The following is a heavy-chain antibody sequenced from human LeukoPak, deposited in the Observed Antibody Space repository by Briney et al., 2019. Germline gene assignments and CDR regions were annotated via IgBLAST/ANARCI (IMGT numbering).Heavy chain of an antibody. CDR3: ARQNDYGDSLYYFDY. D-gene: IGHD4-17*01. J-gene: IGHJ4*02. Sequence: SETLSLTCTVSGGSIISSSYYWGWIRQPPGKGLEWIGSIYYSGSTYYNPSLKSRVTISVDTSKNQFSLKLSSVTAADTAVYYCARQNDYGDSLYYFDYWGQGTLVTVSS. CDR2: IYYSGST. V-gene: IGHV4-39*01. CDR1: GGSIISSSYY.